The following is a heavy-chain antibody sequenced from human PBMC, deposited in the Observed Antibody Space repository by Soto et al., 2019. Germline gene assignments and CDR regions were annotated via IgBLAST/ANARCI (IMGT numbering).Heavy chain of an antibody. D-gene: IGHD6-13*01. CDR2: INPNSGGT. CDR3: ARAVKTAAAGMGGGWFDP. CDR1: GYTFTGYY. V-gene: IGHV1-2*02. J-gene: IGHJ5*02. Sequence: QVQLVQSGAEVKKPGASVKVSCKASGYTFTGYYMHWVRQAPGQWLEWMGWINPNSGGTNYAQKFQGRVTMTRDRSVSTANMELSRRRSDETAVYYWARAVKTAAAGMGGGWFDPWGQGTLVTVSS.